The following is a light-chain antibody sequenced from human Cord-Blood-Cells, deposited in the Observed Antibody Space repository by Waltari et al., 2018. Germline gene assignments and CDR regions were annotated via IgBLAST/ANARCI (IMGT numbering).Light chain of an antibody. CDR2: DAA. Sequence: DIVLTQSPATLSLSPGDRATLSCRASQSVSSYVAWYQQKPGQASRLLIYDAANRATGIPARFSGSGSGTDFTLTISSLETGDFAVDYCQQRSNWPPLTFGGGTKVEIK. J-gene: IGKJ4*02. CDR3: QQRSNWPPLT. V-gene: IGKV3-11*01. CDR1: QSVSSY.